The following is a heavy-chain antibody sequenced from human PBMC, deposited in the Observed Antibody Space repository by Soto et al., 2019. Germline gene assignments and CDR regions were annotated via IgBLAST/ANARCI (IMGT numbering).Heavy chain of an antibody. J-gene: IGHJ6*02. D-gene: IGHD3-22*01. CDR1: SGSISSNSYL. CDR3: ARQGRNTKIVILRHYATDF. Sequence: SETLSLTCSVSSGSISSNSYLWGWIRQPPGKGLEWIGAILYSGDTYYSESLKSRVTMFVDTAKNQFSLKLNSVTAADTAVYYCARQGRNTKIVILRHYATDFWGQGTAVTVSS. CDR2: ILYSGDT. V-gene: IGHV4-39*01.